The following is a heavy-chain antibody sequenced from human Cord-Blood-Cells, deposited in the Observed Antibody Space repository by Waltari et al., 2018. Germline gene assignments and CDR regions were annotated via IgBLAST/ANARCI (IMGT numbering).Heavy chain of an antibody. D-gene: IGHD6-13*01. CDR2: MNPNSGNT. J-gene: IGHJ4*02. V-gene: IGHV1-8*03. CDR3: AIYSSSWYGFDY. CDR1: GYTFTGYY. Sequence: QVQLVQSGAEVKKPGASVKVSCKASGYTFTGYYMHWVRQATGQGLEWMGWMNPNSGNTGYAQKFQGRGTITRNTSISTAYMELSSLRSEDTAVYYCAIYSSSWYGFDYWGQGTLVTVSS.